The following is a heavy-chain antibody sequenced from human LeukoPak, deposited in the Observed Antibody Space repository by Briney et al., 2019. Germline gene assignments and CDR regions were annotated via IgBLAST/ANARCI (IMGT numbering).Heavy chain of an antibody. CDR3: ARPRRGYSYALAFDI. D-gene: IGHD5-18*01. V-gene: IGHV4-59*01. CDR2: IYYSGIT. Sequence: SETLSLTCTVSGGSISSYYWNWIRQPPGKGLEWIGYIYYSGITNYNPSLKSRVTISVAASKNQFSLKLSSVTAADTAVYYCARPRRGYSYALAFDIWGQGTMVTVSS. J-gene: IGHJ3*02. CDR1: GGSISSYY.